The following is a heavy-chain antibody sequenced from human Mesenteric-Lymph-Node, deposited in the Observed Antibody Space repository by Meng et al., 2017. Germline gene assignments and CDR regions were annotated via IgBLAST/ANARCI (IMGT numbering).Heavy chain of an antibody. CDR1: GGTFSSYA. CDR2: IIPIFGTA. CDR3: ARDRRVWIAAARERYYYYYGMDV. Sequence: SVKISCKASGGTFSSYAISWVRQAPGQGLEWMGGIIPIFGTANYAQKFQGRVTITADESTSTAYMELSSLRSEDTAVYYCARDRRVWIAAARERYYYYYGMDVWGQGTTVTVSS. J-gene: IGHJ6*02. D-gene: IGHD6-13*01. V-gene: IGHV1-69*13.